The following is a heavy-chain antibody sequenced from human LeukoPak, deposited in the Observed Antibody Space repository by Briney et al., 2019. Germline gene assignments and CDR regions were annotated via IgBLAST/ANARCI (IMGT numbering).Heavy chain of an antibody. V-gene: IGHV3-15*01. CDR3: TTDQYYDFWSGYYDS. Sequence: GGSLRLSCAASGFTFSNAWMSWVRQAPGKGLEWVGRIKSKTDGGTTDYAAPVKGRFTISRDDSKNTLYLQMNSLKTEDTAVYYCTTDQYYDFWSGYYDSWGQGTLVTVSS. CDR2: IKSKTDGGTT. D-gene: IGHD3-3*01. CDR1: GFTFSNAW. J-gene: IGHJ4*02.